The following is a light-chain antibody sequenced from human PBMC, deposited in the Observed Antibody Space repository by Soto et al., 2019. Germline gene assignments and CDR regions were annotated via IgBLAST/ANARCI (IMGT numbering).Light chain of an antibody. CDR3: SSYAGGNNV. Sequence: QSVLTQPPSASGSPGQSVTISCTGTSSDVGGYNYVSWYQQHPGKAPKLMIYEVSKRPSGVPDRFSGSKSGNTASLTVSGLQAEDEADYYCSSYAGGNNVFGTGTKAPS. J-gene: IGLJ1*01. CDR1: SSDVGGYNY. CDR2: EVS. V-gene: IGLV2-8*01.